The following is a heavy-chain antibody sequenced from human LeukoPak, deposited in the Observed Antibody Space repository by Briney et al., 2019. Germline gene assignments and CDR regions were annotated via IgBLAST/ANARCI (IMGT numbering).Heavy chain of an antibody. Sequence: PSETLSLTCTVSGGSISSYYWSWIRQPPGKGLEWIGYIYYGGSTNYNPSLKSRVTISVDTSKNQFSLKLSSVTAADTAVYYCARSLIAAGRGYFDYWGQGTLVTVSS. D-gene: IGHD6-13*01. CDR2: IYYGGST. V-gene: IGHV4-59*01. CDR1: GGSISSYY. CDR3: ARSLIAAGRGYFDY. J-gene: IGHJ4*02.